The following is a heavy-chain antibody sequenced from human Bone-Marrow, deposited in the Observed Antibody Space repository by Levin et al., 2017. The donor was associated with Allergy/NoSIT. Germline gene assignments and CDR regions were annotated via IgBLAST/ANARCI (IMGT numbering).Heavy chain of an antibody. Sequence: GESLKISCKGSGYSFTSYWISWVRQMPGKGLEWMGRIDPSDSYTNYSPSFQGHVTISADKSISTAYLQWSSLKASDTAMYYCARHPLYCSSTSWEAGAFDIWGQGTMVTVSS. J-gene: IGHJ3*02. CDR1: GYSFTSYW. D-gene: IGHD2-2*01. CDR3: ARHPLYCSSTSWEAGAFDI. V-gene: IGHV5-10-1*01. CDR2: IDPSDSYT.